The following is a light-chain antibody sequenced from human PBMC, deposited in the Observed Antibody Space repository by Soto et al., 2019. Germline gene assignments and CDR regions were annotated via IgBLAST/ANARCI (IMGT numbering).Light chain of an antibody. J-gene: IGKJ1*01. V-gene: IGKV1-39*01. CDR1: QSISRW. CDR3: KQSYSTPPT. Sequence: DIQMTQSPSTPSASVGDSVTITFPASQSISRWLAWYQQKPGKAHKLLIYAAYSLQSGVPSRFSGSGSGTDFTLTIRSLQPEDFATYYCKQSYSTPPTFGQGTKVDIK. CDR2: AAY.